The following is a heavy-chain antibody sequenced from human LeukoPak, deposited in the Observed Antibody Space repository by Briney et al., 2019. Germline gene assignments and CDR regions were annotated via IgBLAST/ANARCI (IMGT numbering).Heavy chain of an antibody. CDR1: GFSFSNFG. J-gene: IGHJ4*02. D-gene: IGHD5-18*01. CDR2: INGRGGST. V-gene: IGHV3-23*01. CDR3: ARGKDTGRQYNFDH. Sequence: AGGSLRLSCAASGFSFSNFGMGWVRQAPGKGLECVSPINGRGGSTSYADFVKGRFTISRDNSKNTLYLQMNGLRPEDTAVYDCARGKDTGRQYNFDHWGQGILVTVAS.